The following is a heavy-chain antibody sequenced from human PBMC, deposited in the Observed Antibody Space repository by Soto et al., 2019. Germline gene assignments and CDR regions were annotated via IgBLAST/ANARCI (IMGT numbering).Heavy chain of an antibody. V-gene: IGHV4-59*01. Sequence: QVQLQESGPGLVKPSETLSLTCTVSGGSISSYYWSWIRQPPGKGLEWIGYIYYSGSTNYNPSLKSRVTISVDTSKNQFSLKLSSVTAADTAVHYCARGVITLDYWGQGTLVTVSS. J-gene: IGHJ4*02. CDR3: ARGVITLDY. D-gene: IGHD3-22*01. CDR1: GGSISSYY. CDR2: IYYSGST.